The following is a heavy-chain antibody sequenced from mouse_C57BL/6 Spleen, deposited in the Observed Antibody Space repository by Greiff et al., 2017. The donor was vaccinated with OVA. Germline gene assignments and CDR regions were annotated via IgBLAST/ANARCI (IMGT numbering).Heavy chain of an antibody. J-gene: IGHJ3*01. CDR1: GYTFTSYW. CDR2: IYPGNSDT. CDR3: TRGGIYDGYYPFAD. Sequence: VQLQQSGTVLARPGASVKMSCKTSGYTFTSYWMHWVKQRPGQGLEWIGAIYPGNSDTSYNQKFKGKAKLTAVTSASTAYMELSSLTNEDSAVYYCTRGGIYDGYYPFADWGQGTLVTVSS. D-gene: IGHD2-3*01. V-gene: IGHV1-5*01.